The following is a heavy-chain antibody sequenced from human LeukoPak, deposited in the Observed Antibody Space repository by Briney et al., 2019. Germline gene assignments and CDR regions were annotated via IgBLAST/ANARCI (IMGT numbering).Heavy chain of an antibody. J-gene: IGHJ4*02. CDR2: MYAGGGT. Sequence: GGSLRLSRAASGFTVSSKYLTWVRQAPGKGVEWVSVMYAGGGTYYADSVKGRFTISRDNAKNSLFLQMNSLRAEDTAVYYCARDPGIAAAGTVGYFDYWGQGTLVTVSS. CDR3: ARDPGIAAAGTVGYFDY. CDR1: GFTVSSKY. D-gene: IGHD6-13*01. V-gene: IGHV3-66*01.